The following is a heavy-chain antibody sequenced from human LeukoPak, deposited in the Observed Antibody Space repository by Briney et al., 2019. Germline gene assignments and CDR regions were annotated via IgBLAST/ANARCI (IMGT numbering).Heavy chain of an antibody. CDR1: GYTLTELS. V-gene: IGHV1-24*01. CDR2: FDPEDGET. J-gene: IGHJ4*02. Sequence: ASVKVSCKVSGYTLTELSMHWVRQAPGKGLEWMEGFDPEDGETIYAQKFQGRVTMTEDTSTDTAYIELSSLRSEDTAVYYCATGNMVRGVIMSFWGQGTLVTVSS. CDR3: ATGNMVRGVIMSF. D-gene: IGHD3-10*01.